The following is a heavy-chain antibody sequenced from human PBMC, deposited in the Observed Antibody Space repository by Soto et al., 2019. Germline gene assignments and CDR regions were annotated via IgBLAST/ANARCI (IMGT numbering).Heavy chain of an antibody. V-gene: IGHV3-21*01. J-gene: IGHJ6*02. CDR3: VRGIAVAGDSGMDD. D-gene: IGHD6-19*01. Sequence: PGGSLRLCCAASGFTFSSYSMNWVRQAPGKGLEWVSSISSSSSYIYYADSVKGRFTISRDNAKNSLYLQMNSLRAEDTVVYYCVRGIAVAGDSGMDDWGHATTVTVSS. CDR1: GFTFSSYS. CDR2: ISSSSSYI.